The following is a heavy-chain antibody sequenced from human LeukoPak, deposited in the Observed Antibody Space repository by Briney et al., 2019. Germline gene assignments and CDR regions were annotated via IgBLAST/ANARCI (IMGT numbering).Heavy chain of an antibody. J-gene: IGHJ3*02. CDR1: GFTFDDNG. Sequence: GGSLRLSCAASGFTFDDNGMSWVRQAPGQGLEWVSGINWNGGSTGYADSVKGRFTISRDNAKNSLYLQMNSLRAEDTAVYYCARGAVAGRRSDAFDIWGQGTMVTVSS. CDR2: INWNGGST. CDR3: ARGAVAGRRSDAFDI. D-gene: IGHD6-19*01. V-gene: IGHV3-20*04.